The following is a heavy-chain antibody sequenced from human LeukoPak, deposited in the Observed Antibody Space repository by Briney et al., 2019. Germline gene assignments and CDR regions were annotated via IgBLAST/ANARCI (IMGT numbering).Heavy chain of an antibody. CDR1: GFTFSSYG. V-gene: IGHV3-23*01. J-gene: IGHJ4*02. CDR3: VKDYYYDSSGYSPLDY. D-gene: IGHD3-22*01. Sequence: GGSLRLSCAASGFTFSSYGMAWVRQAPGKGLEWVSSISDSGGSTYYADSVKGRFTISRDNSKNTLYLQMNSLRAEDTAVYYCVKDYYYDSSGYSPLDYWGQGTLVTVSS. CDR2: ISDSGGST.